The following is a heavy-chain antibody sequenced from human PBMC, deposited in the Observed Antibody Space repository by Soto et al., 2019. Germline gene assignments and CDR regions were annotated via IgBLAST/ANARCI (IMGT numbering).Heavy chain of an antibody. CDR2: IKQDGSEK. D-gene: IGHD5-18*01. J-gene: IGHJ6*02. CDR1: GFTFSSYW. CDR3: AREGYRKYNYYGMDV. Sequence: GSLRLSCAASGFTFSSYWRSWVRQAPGKGLEWVANIKQDGSEKYYVDSVKGRFTISRDNAKNSLYLQMNSLRAEDTAVYYCAREGYRKYNYYGMDVWGQGTTVTVSS. V-gene: IGHV3-7*01.